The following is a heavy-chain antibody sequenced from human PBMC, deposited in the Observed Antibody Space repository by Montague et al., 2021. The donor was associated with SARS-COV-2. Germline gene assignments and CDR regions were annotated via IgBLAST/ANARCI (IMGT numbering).Heavy chain of an antibody. V-gene: IGHV4-39*01. Sequence: SETLSLTCTVSDGSISSSSCYWGWIRQPPGKGLEWIGSIYYSGSTYYXPSLKSRVTISVDTSKNQFSLKLSSVTAADTAVYYCARHGKTRIAMIVVVIGYFDYWGQGTLVTVSS. J-gene: IGHJ4*02. CDR3: ARHGKTRIAMIVVVIGYFDY. CDR1: DGSISSSSCY. D-gene: IGHD3-22*01. CDR2: IYYSGST.